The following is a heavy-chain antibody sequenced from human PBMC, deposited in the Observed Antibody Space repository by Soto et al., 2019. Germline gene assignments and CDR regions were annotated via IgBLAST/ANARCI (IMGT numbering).Heavy chain of an antibody. V-gene: IGHV3-30*18. CDR1: GFTFSSYG. CDR3: AKEWVYDSSGWSFDY. Sequence: QVQLVESGGGVVQPGRSLRLSCAASGFTFSSYGMHWVRQAPGKGLEWVAVISNDGSNKYYADSVKGRFTISRDNYKNTLYLQMNSLRAEDTAVYYCAKEWVYDSSGWSFDYWGQGTLVTVSS. J-gene: IGHJ4*02. D-gene: IGHD3-22*01. CDR2: ISNDGSNK.